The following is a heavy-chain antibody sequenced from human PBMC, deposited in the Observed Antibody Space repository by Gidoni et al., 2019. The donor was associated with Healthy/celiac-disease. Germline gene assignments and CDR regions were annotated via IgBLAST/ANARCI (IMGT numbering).Heavy chain of an antibody. CDR2: IIPIFGTA. D-gene: IGHD3-3*01. J-gene: IGHJ5*02. CDR3: ARQNYDFWSGYYGGA. V-gene: IGHV1-69*01. CDR1: GGTFSTYA. Sequence: QVQLVRSGAEVRKPGSSVKVSCEASGGTFSTYAISWVRPAPGQGLEWMGGIIPIFGTANYVQKCQGRVTITADESTSTAYIELSSLSSEDTAVYYCARQNYDFWSGYYGGAWGQGTLVTVSS.